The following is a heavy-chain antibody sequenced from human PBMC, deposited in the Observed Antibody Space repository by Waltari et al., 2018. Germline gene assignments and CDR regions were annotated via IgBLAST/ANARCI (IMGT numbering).Heavy chain of an antibody. CDR3: ARDQWFAFDI. V-gene: IGHV3-7*01. CDR1: GSPLRSFW. Sequence: EVQLVESGGGLVQPGGSLRLSCAASGSPLRSFWMSWVRQAPGKVPEWGGNRKKDGSEEYYVDSGRGRFTISRDNAKNSLYLQMNSLRPEETAVYYCARDQWFAFDIWGQGTMVTVSS. J-gene: IGHJ3*02. CDR2: RKKDGSEE. D-gene: IGHD3-22*01.